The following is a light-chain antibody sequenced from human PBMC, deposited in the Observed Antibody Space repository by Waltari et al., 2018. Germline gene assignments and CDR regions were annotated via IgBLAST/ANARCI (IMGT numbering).Light chain of an antibody. CDR1: QDISNY. CDR3: QQYPTLPP. CDR2: DAS. Sequence: DIQMTQSPSSLSASVGDRVTITCQASQDISNYLNWYQQKPGKAPKLLIYDASKLETGVPSRFSGSGSGPDFTVTSSSLQPEDIATYYCQQYPTLPPFGQGTKVEIK. J-gene: IGKJ1*01. V-gene: IGKV1-33*01.